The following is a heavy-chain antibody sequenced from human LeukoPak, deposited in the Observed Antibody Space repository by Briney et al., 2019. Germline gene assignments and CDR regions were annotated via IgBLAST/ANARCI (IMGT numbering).Heavy chain of an antibody. CDR1: GFIFSNYG. Sequence: GGSLRLSCAASGFIFSNYGMHWVRQAPGKRLEWVAVIWNDGSETFHADSVKGRFRIARDNSKNTLYLQMNSLRAEDTAVYYCAKDFGEAAFDIWGQGTMVTVSS. D-gene: IGHD3-10*01. CDR2: IWNDGSET. CDR3: AKDFGEAAFDI. V-gene: IGHV3-30*02. J-gene: IGHJ3*02.